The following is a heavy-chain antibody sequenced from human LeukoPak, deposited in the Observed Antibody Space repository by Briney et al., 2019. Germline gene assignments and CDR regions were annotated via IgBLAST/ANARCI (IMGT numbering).Heavy chain of an antibody. V-gene: IGHV3-23*01. CDR2: ISSRGGST. CDR3: AKDPVGVAASSSLFDY. CDR1: GFTFSTYG. Sequence: TGGSLRLSCAASGFTFSTYGMSWVRQAPGKGLEWVSAISSRGGSTYYADSVKGRFTISRDNSKNTLYLQMNSLRAEDTAVYYCAKDPVGVAASSSLFDYWGQGTLVTVSS. D-gene: IGHD2-15*01. J-gene: IGHJ4*02.